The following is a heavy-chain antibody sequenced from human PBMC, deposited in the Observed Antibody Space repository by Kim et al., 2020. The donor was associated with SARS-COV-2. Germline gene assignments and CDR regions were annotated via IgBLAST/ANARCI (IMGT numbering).Heavy chain of an antibody. V-gene: IGHV1-24*01. J-gene: IGHJ6*02. CDR3: AKAVFSGYYYYGMDV. CDR1: GYTLTELS. Sequence: ASVKVSCKVSGYTLTELSMHWVRQAPGKGLEWMGGFDPEDGEIIYAQKFQGRVTMTEDTSTDTAYMELSSLRSEDTAVYYCAKAVFSGYYYYGMDVWGQGTTVTVSS. CDR2: FDPEDGEI. D-gene: IGHD3-10*02.